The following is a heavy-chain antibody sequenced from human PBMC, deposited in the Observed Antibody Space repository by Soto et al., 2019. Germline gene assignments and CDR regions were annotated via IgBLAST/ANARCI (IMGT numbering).Heavy chain of an antibody. CDR1: GYTFTSYG. CDR2: ISAYNGDT. J-gene: IGHJ4*02. Sequence: QAQLVQSGGEVKKPGASVKVSCRASGYTFTSYGYAWVRQAPGQGLEWMGWISAYNGDTNYAQKFHNRVTLTTDTSATTAHMELTNLGSDDLAVYSCARSGAYCTSSTCRFAYFWGLGTLVTVSS. CDR3: ARSGAYCTSSTCRFAYF. V-gene: IGHV1-18*03. D-gene: IGHD2-21*01.